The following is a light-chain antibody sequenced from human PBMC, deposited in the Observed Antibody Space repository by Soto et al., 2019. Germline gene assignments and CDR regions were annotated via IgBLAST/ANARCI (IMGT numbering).Light chain of an antibody. V-gene: IGKV3-11*01. CDR2: DAS. CDR1: QSVGSY. CDR3: QHRSIWPVS. Sequence: EIVLTQSPATLSLSPGERATLSCRASQSVGSYLAWYQQKPGLAPRLLIDDASNRATGIPARFSGSGSGTDFTLTISSLEPEDFAVYYCQHRSIWPVSFGQGTRLEIK. J-gene: IGKJ5*01.